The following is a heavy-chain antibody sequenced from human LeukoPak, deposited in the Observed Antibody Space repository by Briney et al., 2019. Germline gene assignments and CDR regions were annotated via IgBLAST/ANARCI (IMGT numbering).Heavy chain of an antibody. J-gene: IGHJ5*02. CDR3: ATNAAVATSRSWFDP. CDR2: IHYSGSS. CDR1: GVSISTYY. V-gene: IGHV4-59*08. Sequence: SETLSLTCAVSGVSISTYYWSWVRQPPGKGLEWIGYIHYSGSSNYNPSLKSRVTISLDTSKNHFSLMLSSVTAADTAVYYCATNAAVATSRSWFDPWGQGTLVTVSS. D-gene: IGHD6-19*01.